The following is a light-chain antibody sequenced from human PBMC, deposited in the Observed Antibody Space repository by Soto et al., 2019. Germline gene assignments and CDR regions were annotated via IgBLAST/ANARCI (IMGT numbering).Light chain of an antibody. Sequence: IGMTQSPATLSVSPGERATLSCRASQTIYSNVAWYQQRPGQPPSLLIYRSSSRATGIPARFSGSGSGTEFALTINSLQSEDFAVYYCQQYQNLWTFGQGTKGEIK. CDR2: RSS. CDR3: QQYQNLWT. V-gene: IGKV3-15*01. CDR1: QTIYSN. J-gene: IGKJ1*01.